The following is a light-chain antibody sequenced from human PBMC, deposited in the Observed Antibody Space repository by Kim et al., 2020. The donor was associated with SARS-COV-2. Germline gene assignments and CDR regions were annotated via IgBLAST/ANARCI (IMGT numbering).Light chain of an antibody. V-gene: IGKV1-5*01. CDR1: QSIGRW. CDR3: QQYHSYPYT. Sequence: DIQMTQSPPTLSASVGDRVTITCRASQSIGRWSAWYQQKPGKAPKLLIFDASSLETGVPSRFSGSGSGTEFTLTISGLQSDDLGTYYCQQYHSYPYTFGQGTKLEI. CDR2: DAS. J-gene: IGKJ2*01.